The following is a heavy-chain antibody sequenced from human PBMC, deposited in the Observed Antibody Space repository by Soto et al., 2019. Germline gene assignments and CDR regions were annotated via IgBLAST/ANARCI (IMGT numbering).Heavy chain of an antibody. Sequence: GGSLRLSCAASGLTFSNAWMSWVRQAPGKGLEWVGRIKSKTDGGTTDYAAPVKGRFTISRDDSKNTLYLQMNSLKTEDTAVYYCTTPPGTTRYYYYGMDVWGQGTTVTVSS. J-gene: IGHJ6*02. CDR2: IKSKTDGGTT. CDR1: GLTFSNAW. CDR3: TTPPGTTRYYYYGMDV. D-gene: IGHD1-7*01. V-gene: IGHV3-15*01.